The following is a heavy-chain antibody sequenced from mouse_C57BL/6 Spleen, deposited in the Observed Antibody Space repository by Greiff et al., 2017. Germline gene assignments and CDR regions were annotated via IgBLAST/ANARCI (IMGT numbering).Heavy chain of an antibody. Sequence: EVMLVESGEGLVKPGGSLKLSCAASGFTFSSYAMSWVRQTPEKRLEWVAYISSGGDYIYYADTVKGRFTISRDNARNTLYLQMSSLKSEDTAMYYCTRDRRHYYAMDYWGQGTSVTVSS. CDR1: GFTFSSYA. CDR2: ISSGGDYI. CDR3: TRDRRHYYAMDY. D-gene: IGHD2-14*01. V-gene: IGHV5-9-1*02. J-gene: IGHJ4*01.